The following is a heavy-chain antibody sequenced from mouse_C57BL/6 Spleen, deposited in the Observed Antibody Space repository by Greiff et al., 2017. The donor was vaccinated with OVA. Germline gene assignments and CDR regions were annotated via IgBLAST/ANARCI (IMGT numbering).Heavy chain of an antibody. J-gene: IGHJ2*01. CDR2: ISDGGSYT. V-gene: IGHV5-4*01. CDR1: GFTFSSYA. CDR3: ARDNGNYCDY. D-gene: IGHD2-1*01. Sequence: EVKLMESGGGLVKPGGSLKLSCAASGFTFSSYAMSWVRQTPEKRLEWVATISDGGSYTYYPDNVKGRFTISRDNAKNNLYLQMSHLKSEDTAMYYVARDNGNYCDYWGQGTTLTVSS.